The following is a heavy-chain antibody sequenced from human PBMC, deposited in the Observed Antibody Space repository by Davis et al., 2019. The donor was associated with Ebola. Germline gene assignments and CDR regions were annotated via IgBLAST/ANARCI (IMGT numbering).Heavy chain of an antibody. CDR2: MNCHTGGT. CDR3: ARDQVQDQESFNWFDP. Sequence: ASVKVSCKASGYTFNGYYIHWIRQAPGQGLEWMGWMNCHTGGTKYAQKFQGRVTMTLDTSITTAHLELSGLTSDDTAVYYCARDQVQDQESFNWFDPWGQGTLVIVSS. D-gene: IGHD2-2*01. CDR1: GYTFNGYY. V-gene: IGHV1-2*02. J-gene: IGHJ5*02.